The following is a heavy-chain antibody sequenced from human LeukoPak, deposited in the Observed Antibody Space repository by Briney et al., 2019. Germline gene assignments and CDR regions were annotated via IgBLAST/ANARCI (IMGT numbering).Heavy chain of an antibody. Sequence: PSETLSLTCTVSGGSISSYYGSWIRQPAGKGLEWIGRIYTSGYTNYNPSLKSRRTISVDTHKNQFSLKLSPVTAAHTPVYYCGGARLGTAMVRQYFDYWGQGTLVTVSS. D-gene: IGHD5-18*01. J-gene: IGHJ4*02. V-gene: IGHV4-4*07. CDR2: IYTSGYT. CDR3: GGARLGTAMVRQYFDY. CDR1: GGSISSYY.